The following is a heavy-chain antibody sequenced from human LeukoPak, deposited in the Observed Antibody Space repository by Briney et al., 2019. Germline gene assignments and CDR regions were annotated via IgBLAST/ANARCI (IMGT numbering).Heavy chain of an antibody. V-gene: IGHV4-39*07. D-gene: IGHD3-10*01. Sequence: WVRQPPGKGLEWIGSIYYSGSTYYNPSLKSRVTISVDTSKNQFSLKLSSVTAADTAVYYCARAKRGVPFDYWGQGTLVTVSS. CDR3: ARAKRGVPFDY. J-gene: IGHJ4*02. CDR2: IYYSGST.